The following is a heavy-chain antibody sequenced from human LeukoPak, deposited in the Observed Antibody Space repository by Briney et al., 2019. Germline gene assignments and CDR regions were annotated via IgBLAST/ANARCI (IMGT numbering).Heavy chain of an antibody. CDR3: ARENSATTYYDTLTGYWYYFDY. CDR1: GYTFTSYG. Sequence: ASVKVSCKASGYTFTSYGISWVRQAPGQGLEWMGWISAYNGNTNYAQKLQGRVTMTTDTPTSTAYMELRSLRSDDTAVYYCARENSATTYYDTLTGYWYYFDYWGQGTLVTVSS. D-gene: IGHD3-9*01. J-gene: IGHJ4*02. CDR2: ISAYNGNT. V-gene: IGHV1-18*01.